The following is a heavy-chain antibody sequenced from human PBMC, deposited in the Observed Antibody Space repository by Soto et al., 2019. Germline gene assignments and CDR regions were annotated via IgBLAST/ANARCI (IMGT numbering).Heavy chain of an antibody. D-gene: IGHD3-22*01. J-gene: IGHJ4*02. CDR2: IWYDGSNK. V-gene: IGHV3-33*01. CDR1: GFTFSSYG. CDR3: ARPSNYYDSSGYDYFDY. Sequence: GGSLRLSCAASGFTFSSYGMHWVRQAPGKGLEWVAVIWYDGSNKYYADSVKGRFTISRDNSKNTLYLQMNSLRAEDTAVYYCARPSNYYDSSGYDYFDYWGQGTLVTVSS.